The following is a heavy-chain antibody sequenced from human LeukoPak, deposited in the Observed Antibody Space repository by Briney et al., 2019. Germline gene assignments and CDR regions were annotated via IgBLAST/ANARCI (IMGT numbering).Heavy chain of an antibody. CDR3: GTGDVAWLRGFDAFDI. CDR1: GYSFTSYW. D-gene: IGHD3-16*01. Sequence: GESLKISCKGSGYSFTSYWISWVRQMPGKGLEWMGRIDPSDSYTNYSPSFQGHVTISADKSTSTAYLQWSSLKASDTAMYYCGTGDVAWLRGFDAFDIWGQGTMVTVSS. J-gene: IGHJ3*02. V-gene: IGHV5-10-1*01. CDR2: IDPSDSYT.